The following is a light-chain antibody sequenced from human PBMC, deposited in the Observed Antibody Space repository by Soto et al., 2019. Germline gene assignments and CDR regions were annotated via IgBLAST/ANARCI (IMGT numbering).Light chain of an antibody. CDR1: SSDVGGYNE. J-gene: IGLJ1*01. V-gene: IGLV2-14*01. CDR3: FSYTSSSTYV. CDR2: DVI. Sequence: QSALTQPASVSGSPGQSITISCTGTSSDVGGYNEVSWYQQHPGKASNLMFYDVIIRPSGFFFRFSGSKFGNTASLTFFGLQAEDEADYYCFSYTSSSTYVFGTGTKVTVL.